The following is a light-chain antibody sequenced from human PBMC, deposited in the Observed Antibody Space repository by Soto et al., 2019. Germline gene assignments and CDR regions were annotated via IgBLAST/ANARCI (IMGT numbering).Light chain of an antibody. Sequence: DIQMTQSPSSLSASVGDRVTITCRASQSIGAYLNWYQQRPGKAPSLLIYAASNLQSEVPSRFSGSGSGTDFTLTISSLEPEDFAVYYCQQRSSWPPITFGQGTRLEIK. J-gene: IGKJ5*01. V-gene: IGKV1-39*01. CDR3: QQRSSWPPIT. CDR2: AAS. CDR1: QSIGAY.